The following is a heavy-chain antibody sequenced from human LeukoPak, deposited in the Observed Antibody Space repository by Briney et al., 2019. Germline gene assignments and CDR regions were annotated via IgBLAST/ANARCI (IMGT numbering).Heavy chain of an antibody. CDR2: ISWNSGSI. CDR1: GFTFSSYA. Sequence: SGESLRLSCAASGFTFSSYAMHWVRQAPGKGLEWVSGISWNSGSIGYADSVKGRFTISRDNAKNSLYLRMNSLRAEDTALYYCAKDITPDTAMTIIDYWGQGTLVTVSS. D-gene: IGHD5-18*01. V-gene: IGHV3-9*01. J-gene: IGHJ4*02. CDR3: AKDITPDTAMTIIDY.